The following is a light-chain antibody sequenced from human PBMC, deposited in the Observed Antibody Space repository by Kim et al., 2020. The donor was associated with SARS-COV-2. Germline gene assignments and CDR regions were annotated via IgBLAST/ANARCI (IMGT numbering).Light chain of an antibody. CDR3: SSYTSSSALV. Sequence: GQSITISGLGTGSAVGGYHSVSCNQQHPAKAPTCMIYDVGVRPSGSSDRFSGSKSGNTASLTISGLQAEDEADYYCSSYTSSSALVFGGGTKVTVL. J-gene: IGLJ3*02. V-gene: IGLV2-14*04. CDR2: DVG. CDR1: GSAVGGYHS.